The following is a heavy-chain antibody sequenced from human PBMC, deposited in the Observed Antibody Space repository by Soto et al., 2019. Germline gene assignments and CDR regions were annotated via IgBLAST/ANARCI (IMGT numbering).Heavy chain of an antibody. J-gene: IGHJ5*02. CDR1: GGSISSGDYY. D-gene: IGHD3-22*01. V-gene: IGHV4-30-4*01. CDR3: ARVPTYYQDSIGYQPFHP. Sequence: PSETLSLTCTVSGGSISSGDYYWSWIRQPPGKGLEWIGYIYYSGSTYYNPSLKSRVTISVDTSKNQFSLKLSSVTAADTAVYYCARVPTYYQDSIGYQPFHPWGQGTLVTVSS. CDR2: IYYSGST.